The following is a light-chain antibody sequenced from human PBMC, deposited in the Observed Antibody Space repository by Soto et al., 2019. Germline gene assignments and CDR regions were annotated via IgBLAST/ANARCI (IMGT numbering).Light chain of an antibody. CDR1: SSDVGGYNY. V-gene: IGLV2-14*03. J-gene: IGLJ1*01. CDR3: CSYTSSSTPWV. CDR2: DVS. Sequence: QSVLTQPASVSGSPGQSITISCTGTSSDVGGYNYVSWYQPHPGKAPKLMIYDVSDRPSGVSNRFSASKSGNTASLTISGLQAEDEADYYCCSYTSSSTPWVFGTGTKVTVL.